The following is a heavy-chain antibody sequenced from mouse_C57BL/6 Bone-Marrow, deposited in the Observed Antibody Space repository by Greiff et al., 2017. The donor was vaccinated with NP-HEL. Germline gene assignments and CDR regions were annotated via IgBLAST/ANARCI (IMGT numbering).Heavy chain of an antibody. CDR2: IYPGDGDP. D-gene: IGHD1-1*01. V-gene: IGHV1-82*01. CDR1: GYAFSSSW. Sequence: QVQLQQSGPELVKPGASVKISCKASGYAFSSSWMNWVKQRPGKGLEWIGRIYPGDGDPNYNGKFKGKATLTADKSSSTAYMQLSSLTSEDSAVYFCASYYYGSSLYFDYWGQGTTLTVSS. J-gene: IGHJ2*01. CDR3: ASYYYGSSLYFDY.